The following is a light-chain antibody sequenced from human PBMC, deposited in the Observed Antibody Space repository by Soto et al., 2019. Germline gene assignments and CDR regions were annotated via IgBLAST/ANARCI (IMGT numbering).Light chain of an antibody. CDR3: QHYNNAPYT. Sequence: IRMTQSPSSLSASTGDRVTITCRASQGISSYLAWYQQKPGKVPKLLIYSASTLQSGVPSRFSGSGSGTDFTLTISSLEPEDVATYYCQHYNNAPYTFGQGTKVDIK. CDR2: SAS. J-gene: IGKJ2*01. V-gene: IGKV1-27*01. CDR1: QGISSY.